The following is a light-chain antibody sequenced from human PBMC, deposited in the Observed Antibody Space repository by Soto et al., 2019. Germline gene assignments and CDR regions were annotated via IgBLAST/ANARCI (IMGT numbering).Light chain of an antibody. J-gene: IGKJ5*01. CDR1: QTLSNSF. CDR2: DTS. V-gene: IGKV3-20*01. CDR3: QQYGTSEII. Sequence: EIVLTQSPGTVSLSPGEIATLSCMASQTLSNSFIAWYQQKPGQAPRLLIYDTSSRATGVPDRYSASGSGTDFTLTISRLEPEDFAVFFCQQYGTSEIIFGQGTRLEIK.